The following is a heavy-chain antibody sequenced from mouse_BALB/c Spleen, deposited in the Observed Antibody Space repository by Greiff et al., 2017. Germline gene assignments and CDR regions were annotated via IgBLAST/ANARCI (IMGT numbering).Heavy chain of an antibody. CDR2: IWSGGST. CDR1: GFSLTSYG. Sequence: VQRVESGPGLVQPSQSLSITCTVSGFSLTSYGVHWVRQSPGKGLEWLGVIWSGGSTDYNAAFISRLSISKDNSKSQVFFKMNSLQANDTAIYYCAEQVRGAMDYWGQGTSVTVSS. J-gene: IGHJ4*01. CDR3: AEQVRGAMDY. V-gene: IGHV2-2*02. D-gene: IGHD2-14*01.